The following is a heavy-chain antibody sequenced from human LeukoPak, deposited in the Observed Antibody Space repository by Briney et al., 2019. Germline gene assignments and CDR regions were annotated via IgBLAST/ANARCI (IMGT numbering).Heavy chain of an antibody. Sequence: SETLSLTCAVYGGSFSGYYWSWIRQPPGKGLEWIGEIHHSGSTNYNPSLKSRVTISVDTSKNQFSLKLSSVTVADTAVYYCASRDTATGLDWGQRTLVTVSS. D-gene: IGHD5-18*01. J-gene: IGHJ4*02. CDR3: ASRDTATGLD. CDR2: IHHSGST. CDR1: GGSFSGYY. V-gene: IGHV4-34*01.